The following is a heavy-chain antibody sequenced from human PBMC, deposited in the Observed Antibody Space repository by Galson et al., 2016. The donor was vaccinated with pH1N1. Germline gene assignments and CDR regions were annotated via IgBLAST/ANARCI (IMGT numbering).Heavy chain of an antibody. CDR1: GFTFRDYS. D-gene: IGHD2-21*02. CDR2: ISRNSDNI. J-gene: IGHJ3*01. V-gene: IGHV3-9*01. CDR3: TKDSGSYCGGDCRRGAFDF. Sequence: SLRLSCAASGFTFRDYSMHWVRQAPGKGLEWVSGISRNSDNIGYADSVKGRVTISRDNAKNSLYLQMNSLRTEETALYYCTKDSGSYCGGDCRRGAFDFWGQGTRVTVSS.